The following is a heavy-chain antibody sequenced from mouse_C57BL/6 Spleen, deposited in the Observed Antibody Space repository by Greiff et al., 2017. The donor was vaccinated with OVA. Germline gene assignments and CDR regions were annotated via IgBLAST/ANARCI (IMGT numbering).Heavy chain of an antibody. Sequence: EVKLQESGGGLVKPGGSLKLSCAASGFTFSSYAMSWVRQTPEKRLEWVATISDGGSYTYYPDNVKGRFTISRDNAKNNLYLQMSHLKSEDTAMYYCAREEDYSNYFDYWGQGTTLTVSS. CDR2: ISDGGSYT. V-gene: IGHV5-4*01. CDR3: AREEDYSNYFDY. J-gene: IGHJ2*01. CDR1: GFTFSSYA. D-gene: IGHD2-5*01.